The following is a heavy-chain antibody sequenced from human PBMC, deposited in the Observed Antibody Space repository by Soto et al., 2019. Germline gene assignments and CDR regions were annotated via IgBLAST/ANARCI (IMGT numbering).Heavy chain of an antibody. J-gene: IGHJ5*02. CDR1: GYTFTSYG. Sequence: GASVKVSCKASGYTFTSYGISWVRQAPGQGLEWMGWISAYNGNTNYAQKLQGRVTMTTDTSTSTAYMELSRLRSDDTAVYYCARWDFSRRWSARTPKNWFDPWGQGTLVTVSS. CDR2: ISAYNGNT. CDR3: ARWDFSRRWSARTPKNWFDP. V-gene: IGHV1-18*01. D-gene: IGHD6-13*01.